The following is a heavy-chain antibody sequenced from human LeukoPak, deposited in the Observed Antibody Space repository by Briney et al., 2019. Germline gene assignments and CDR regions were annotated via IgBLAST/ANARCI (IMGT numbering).Heavy chain of an antibody. CDR2: IYYSGST. CDR3: ARQGDSYGYVPGPDY. CDR1: GGSISSSSYS. D-gene: IGHD5-18*01. Sequence: SETLSLTCTVSGGSISSSSYSWGWIRQPPGQGLEWIGSIYYSGSTYYNPSLKSRVTISVDTSKNQFSLKLSSVTAADTAVYYCARQGDSYGYVPGPDYWGQGTLVTVSS. J-gene: IGHJ4*02. V-gene: IGHV4-39*01.